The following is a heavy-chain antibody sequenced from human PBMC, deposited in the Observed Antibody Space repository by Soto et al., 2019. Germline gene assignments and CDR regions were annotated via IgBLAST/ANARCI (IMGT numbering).Heavy chain of an antibody. D-gene: IGHD6-19*01. Sequence: PSETLSLTCAVYGGSFSGYYWSWIRQPPGNGLEWIGEINHSGSTNYNPSLKSRVTISVDTSKNQFSLKLSSVTAADTAVYYCARKFGREIEVVGTDYYYGMDVWGQGTTVTV. CDR2: INHSGST. CDR1: GGSFSGYY. CDR3: ARKFGREIEVVGTDYYYGMDV. V-gene: IGHV4-34*01. J-gene: IGHJ6*02.